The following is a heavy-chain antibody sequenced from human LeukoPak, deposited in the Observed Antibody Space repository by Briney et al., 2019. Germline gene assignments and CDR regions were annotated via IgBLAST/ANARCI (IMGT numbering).Heavy chain of an antibody. CDR1: GGSISSYY. V-gene: IGHV4-59*01. D-gene: IGHD3-3*01. Sequence: PSETLSLTCTVSGGSISSYYWSWIRQPPGKGLEWIGYIYYSGSTNYNPSLKSRVTISVDTSKNQFSLKLSSVTAADTGVYYCARRTGSGYYVFDYWGQGTLVTVSS. CDR2: IYYSGST. J-gene: IGHJ4*02. CDR3: ARRTGSGYYVFDY.